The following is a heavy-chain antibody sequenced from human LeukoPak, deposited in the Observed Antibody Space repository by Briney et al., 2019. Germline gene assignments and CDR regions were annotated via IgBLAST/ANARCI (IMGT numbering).Heavy chain of an antibody. V-gene: IGHV1-46*01. D-gene: IGHD2-2*01. CDR3: AREGDIVVVSVATSTGGFDY. CDR1: GNTFTRYY. Sequence: GASVKVSCKASGNTFTRYYMHWVRQAPGQGLEWMGIINPSDGSTRYAQKFQGRVTMTRDMSTNTVYMELSSLRSEDTAVYYCAREGDIVVVSVATSTGGFDYWGQGTLVTVSS. J-gene: IGHJ4*02. CDR2: INPSDGST.